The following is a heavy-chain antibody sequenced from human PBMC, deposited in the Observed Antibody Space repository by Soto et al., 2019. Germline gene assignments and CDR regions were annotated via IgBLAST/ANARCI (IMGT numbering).Heavy chain of an antibody. CDR1: GYTFTSYA. CDR2: INAGNDNT. D-gene: IGHD3-10*01. Sequence: ASVKVSCKASGYTFTSYAMNWVRQAPGQRLEWMGWINAGNDNTKYSQKFQGRVTITRDTSASTVYMELSSLSSEDTAVYYCARVGHYYYGMDVWGQGTTVTVSS. J-gene: IGHJ6*02. CDR3: ARVGHYYYGMDV. V-gene: IGHV1-3*01.